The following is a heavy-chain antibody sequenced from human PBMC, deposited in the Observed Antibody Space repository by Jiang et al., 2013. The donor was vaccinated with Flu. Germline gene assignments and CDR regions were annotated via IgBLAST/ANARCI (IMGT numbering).Heavy chain of an antibody. CDR2: ISSSSSYI. CDR1: GFTFSSYS. J-gene: IGHJ4*02. CDR3: AISGGDGYKIGLDY. D-gene: IGHD5-24*01. Sequence: SGGGLVKPGGSLRLSCAASGFTFSSYSMNWVRQAPGKGLEWVSSISSSSSYIYYADSVKGRFTISRDNAKNSLYLQMNSLRAEDTAVYYCAISGGDGYKIGLDYWGQGTLVTVSS. V-gene: IGHV3-21*01.